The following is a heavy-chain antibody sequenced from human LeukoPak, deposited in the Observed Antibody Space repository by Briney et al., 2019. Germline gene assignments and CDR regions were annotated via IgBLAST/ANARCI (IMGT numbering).Heavy chain of an antibody. Sequence: GGSLRLSCAASGFTFSSYGMHWVRQAPGKGLEWVAVIWYDGSNKYYADSVKGRFTISRDNSKNTLYLQMNSLRDEDTAVYYCARDGPRGLDGMDVWGQGTRVSVSS. V-gene: IGHV3-33*01. D-gene: IGHD3-22*01. CDR2: IWYDGSNK. CDR3: ARDGPRGLDGMDV. CDR1: GFTFSSYG. J-gene: IGHJ6*02.